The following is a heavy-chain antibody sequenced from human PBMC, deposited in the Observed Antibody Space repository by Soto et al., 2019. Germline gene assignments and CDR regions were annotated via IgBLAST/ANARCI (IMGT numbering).Heavy chain of an antibody. CDR1: GGSISSSSYY. V-gene: IGHV4-39*01. CDR2: IYYSGST. J-gene: IGHJ4*02. D-gene: IGHD3-16*01. CDR3: XXXXSGXLHYGHFDY. Sequence: ETLSLTCTVSGGSISSSSYYWGWIRQPPGKGLEWIGSIYYSGSTYYNPSLKSRVTISVDTSKNQFSLKLSSVTAADTAVYYXXXXXSGXLHYGHFDYWGQGTLVTVSS.